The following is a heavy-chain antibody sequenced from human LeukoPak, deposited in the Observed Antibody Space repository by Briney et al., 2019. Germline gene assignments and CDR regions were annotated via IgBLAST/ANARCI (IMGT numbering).Heavy chain of an antibody. CDR3: ARGPSSVY. CDR1: GGTFSSYA. V-gene: IGHV1-69*05. J-gene: IGHJ4*02. Sequence: ASVKVSCKASGGTFSSYAISWVRQAPGQGLEWMGRIIPIFGTANYAQKFQGRVTMTRNTSISPAYMELSSLRSEDPAVYYCARGPSSVYWGQGTLVTVSS. CDR2: IIPIFGTA.